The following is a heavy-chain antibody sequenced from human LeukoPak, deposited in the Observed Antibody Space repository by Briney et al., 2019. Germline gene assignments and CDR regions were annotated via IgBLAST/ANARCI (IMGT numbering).Heavy chain of an antibody. Sequence: PSETLSLTCTVSGGSLSSYYWSWIRQPPGKGLEWMGYIYYSGSADYNPSLESRVTMSVDTSKDQFSVKLSSVTAADTDVYYCARDKQPGDNWGQGTLVTVSS. CDR3: ARDKQPGDN. CDR1: GGSLSSYY. CDR2: IYYSGSA. V-gene: IGHV4-59*01. J-gene: IGHJ4*02. D-gene: IGHD6-13*01.